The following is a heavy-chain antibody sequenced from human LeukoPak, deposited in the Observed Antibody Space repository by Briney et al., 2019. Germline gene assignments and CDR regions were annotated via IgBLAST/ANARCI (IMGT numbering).Heavy chain of an antibody. J-gene: IGHJ4*02. CDR2: ISSSSSYT. CDR3: ARAEVDTAMVTWFDY. D-gene: IGHD5-18*01. Sequence: PGGSLRLSCAASGFTFSGYYMSWIRQAPGKGLEWVSYISSSSSYTNYADSVKGRFTISRDNAKNSLYLQMNSLRAEDTAVYYCARAEVDTAMVTWFDYWGQGTLVTVSS. V-gene: IGHV3-11*06. CDR1: GFTFSGYY.